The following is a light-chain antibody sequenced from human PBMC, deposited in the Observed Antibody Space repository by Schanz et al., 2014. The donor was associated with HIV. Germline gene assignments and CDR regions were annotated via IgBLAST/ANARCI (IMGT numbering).Light chain of an antibody. CDR3: QQYGSSPLT. J-gene: IGKJ3*01. CDR1: QSISNN. Sequence: EIVMTQSPATLYVSPGERATLSCRASQSISNNLAWYQHKPGQAPRLLIYGASSRATGIPDRFSGSGSGTDFTLTISRLEPEDFAVYYCQQYGSSPLTFGPGTKVDIK. CDR2: GAS. V-gene: IGKV3-20*01.